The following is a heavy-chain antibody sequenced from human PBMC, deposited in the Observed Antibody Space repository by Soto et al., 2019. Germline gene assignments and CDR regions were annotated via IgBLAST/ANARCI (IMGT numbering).Heavy chain of an antibody. J-gene: IGHJ5*02. CDR3: ALHQYKGPAATGRFDP. CDR1: GYTFTSYA. Sequence: GASVKVSCKASGYTFTSYAMHWVRQAPGQRLEWMGWINAGNGNTKYSQKFQGRVTITRDTSASTAYMELSSLRSEDTAVYYCALHQYKGPAATGRFDPWGQGTLVTAPQ. D-gene: IGHD2-15*01. CDR2: INAGNGNT. V-gene: IGHV1-3*01.